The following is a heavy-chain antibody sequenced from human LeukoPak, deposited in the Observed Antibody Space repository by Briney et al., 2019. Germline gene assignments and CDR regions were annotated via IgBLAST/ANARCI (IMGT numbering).Heavy chain of an antibody. V-gene: IGHV3-7*05. J-gene: IGHJ3*02. CDR2: IKQDGSDK. CDR3: ARDHNDAFDI. CDR1: GISFATYW. Sequence: GGSLRLSCVASGISFATYWMTWVRQAPGKGLEWVANIKQDGSDKYYVDSVKGRFTISRDNAQNSVYLQMNSLRAEDTAVYYCARDHNDAFDIWGQGTMVTVSS.